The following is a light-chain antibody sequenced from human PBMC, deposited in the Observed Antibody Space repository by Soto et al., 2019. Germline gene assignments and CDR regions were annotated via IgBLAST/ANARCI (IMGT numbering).Light chain of an antibody. J-gene: IGKJ2*01. CDR3: QQSHSTPYT. CDR1: QSISNY. CDR2: IGS. V-gene: IGKV1-39*01. Sequence: DIQMTQSPSPLSASVGDRVTIPCRARQSISNYLNWYQQKPGQAPNLLSYIGSNLHSGVPSRFSGSGSGTDFPLTISRMQPEDFATYYCQQSHSTPYTFCQGTKLEIK.